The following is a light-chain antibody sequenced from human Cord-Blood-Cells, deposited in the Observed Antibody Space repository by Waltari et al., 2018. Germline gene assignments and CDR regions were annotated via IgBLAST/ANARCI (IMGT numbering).Light chain of an antibody. CDR1: QSISSW. J-gene: IGKJ1*01. CDR2: KAS. Sequence: IQMTQSPSPRSASVGDRVSITGRASQSISSWLAWYQQKPGKAPKLLIYKASSLESGVPSRFSGSGSGTEFTLTISSLQPDDFATYYCQQYNSYSQRTFGQGTKVEIK. V-gene: IGKV1-5*03. CDR3: QQYNSYSQRT.